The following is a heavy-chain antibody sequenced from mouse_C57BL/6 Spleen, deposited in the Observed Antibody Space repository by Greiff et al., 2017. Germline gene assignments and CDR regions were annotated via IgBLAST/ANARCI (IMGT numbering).Heavy chain of an antibody. CDR2: IYPGSGST. Sequence: QVQLQQPGAELVKPGASVKMSCKASGYTFTSYWITWVKQRPGQGLEWIGDIYPGSGSTNYNEKFKSKATLTVDTSSSTAYMQLSSLTSEDSAVYYCAGYYYGRGYYAMDYWGQGTSVTVSS. CDR1: GYTFTSYW. J-gene: IGHJ4*01. V-gene: IGHV1-55*01. D-gene: IGHD1-1*01. CDR3: AGYYYGRGYYAMDY.